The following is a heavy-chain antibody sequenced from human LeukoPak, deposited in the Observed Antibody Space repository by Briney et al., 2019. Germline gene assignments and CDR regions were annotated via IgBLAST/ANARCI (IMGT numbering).Heavy chain of an antibody. Sequence: PGGSLRLSCAASGFAFSSYGMHWVRQAPGKGLEWVAAIWYDGSNQYYADSVKGRFTISRDNSKNTLYLQMNSLRAEDTAVYYCVRGPYGSGSYRWGQGTLVTVS. D-gene: IGHD3-10*01. CDR1: GFAFSSYG. CDR3: VRGPYGSGSYR. CDR2: IWYDGSNQ. J-gene: IGHJ4*02. V-gene: IGHV3-33*01.